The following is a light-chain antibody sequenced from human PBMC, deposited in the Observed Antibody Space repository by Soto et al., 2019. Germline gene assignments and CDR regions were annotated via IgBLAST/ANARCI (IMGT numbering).Light chain of an antibody. Sequence: EIVMTQSPATLSVSPGERATLSCRASQSVGSDLAWYQQKPGQAPRLLMYGISSRATGVPDRFSGSGSGTDFTLTISRLEPEDFAVYYCQQYTDWPLTFGQGTKVDIK. CDR2: GIS. J-gene: IGKJ1*01. CDR3: QQYTDWPLT. V-gene: IGKV3D-15*01. CDR1: QSVGSD.